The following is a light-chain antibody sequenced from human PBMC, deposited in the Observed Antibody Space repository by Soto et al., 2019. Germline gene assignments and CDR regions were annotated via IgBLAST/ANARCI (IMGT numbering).Light chain of an antibody. V-gene: IGKV3-11*01. J-gene: IGKJ1*01. CDR1: QSVSRY. CDR2: DAS. Sequence: EILLTQSPATLALSAGERATLSCGASQSVSRYLAWYQHKPGQAPRLLIYDASNRATGIPARFSGSGSGTEFTLTISGLQPEDFDTYYCQQYNSYSRTFGQGTKVDIK. CDR3: QQYNSYSRT.